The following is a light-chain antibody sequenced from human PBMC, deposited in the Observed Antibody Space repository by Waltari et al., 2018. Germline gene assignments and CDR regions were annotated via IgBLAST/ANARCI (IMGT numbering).Light chain of an antibody. CDR3: QTGGHGTWV. V-gene: IGLV4-69*01. CDR1: SGHTSNV. Sequence: QLVLTQSPSASASLGASVKLTCPLSSGHTSNVIAWLQQQPGKGPRFLMKVNSDGSHSKGDEIPDRFSGSSSGAERYLSISSLQSEDDADYYCQTGGHGTWVFGGGTKVTVL. CDR2: VNSDGSH. J-gene: IGLJ3*02.